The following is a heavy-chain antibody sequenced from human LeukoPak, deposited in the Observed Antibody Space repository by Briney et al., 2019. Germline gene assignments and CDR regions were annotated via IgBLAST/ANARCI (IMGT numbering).Heavy chain of an antibody. CDR1: GYTFTSYA. V-gene: IGHV7-4-1*02. D-gene: IGHD6-19*01. CDR2: INTNTGNP. CDR3: ARLHSSGWYNWFDP. J-gene: IGHJ5*02. Sequence: ASVKVSCKASGYTFTSYAMNWVRQAPGQGLEWMGWINTNTGNPTYAQGFTGRFVFSLDTSVSTAYLQISSLKAEDTAVYYCARLHSSGWYNWFDPWGQGTLVTVSS.